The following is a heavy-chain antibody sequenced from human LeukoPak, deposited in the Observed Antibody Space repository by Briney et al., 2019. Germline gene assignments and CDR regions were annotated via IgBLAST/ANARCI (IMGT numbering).Heavy chain of an antibody. CDR1: GGSISSYY. CDR2: IYTSGST. V-gene: IGHV4-4*07. CDR3: ARDDSMVVTGALDI. J-gene: IGHJ3*02. Sequence: PSETLSLTCTVSGGSISSYYWSWIRQPAGKGLEWIGRIYTSGSTNYNPSLKSRVTMSVDTSKNQFSLKLSSVTAADTAVYYCARDDSMVVTGALDIWGQGTMVTVSS. D-gene: IGHD2-15*01.